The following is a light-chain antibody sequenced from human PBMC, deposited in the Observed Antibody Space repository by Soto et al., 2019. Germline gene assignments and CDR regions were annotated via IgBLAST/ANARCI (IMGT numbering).Light chain of an antibody. CDR2: YDS. CDR3: QVWDSSSDHPYVV. CDR1: HIGSKS. V-gene: IGLV3-21*04. Sequence: SYELTQPPSVSVAPGKTARITCGGNHIGSKSVHWYQQKPGQAPVLVIYYDSDRPSGIPELFSGSNSGNTATLTISRVEAGDEADYYRQVWDSSSDHPYVVFGGGTQLTVL. J-gene: IGLJ2*01.